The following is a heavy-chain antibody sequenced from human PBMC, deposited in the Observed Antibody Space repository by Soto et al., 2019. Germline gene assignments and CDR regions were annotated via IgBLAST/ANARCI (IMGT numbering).Heavy chain of an antibody. CDR3: ARAQDYYYYGMDV. J-gene: IGHJ6*02. CDR1: GGSISSGGYS. CDR2: IYHSGST. Sequence: QLQLQESGSGLVKPSQTLSLTCAVSGGSISSGGYSWSWIRQPPGKGLEWIGYIYHSGSTYYHPSLMSRVTISVDRSKNQFSLKLSYVTAADTAVYYCARAQDYYYYGMDVWGQGTTVTVSS. V-gene: IGHV4-30-2*01.